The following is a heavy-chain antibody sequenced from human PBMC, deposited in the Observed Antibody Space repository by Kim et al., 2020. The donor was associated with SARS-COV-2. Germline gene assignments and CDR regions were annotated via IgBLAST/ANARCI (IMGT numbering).Heavy chain of an antibody. V-gene: IGHV4-31*02. Sequence: LKSRVTISVDTSKNQCSLKLSSVTAADTAVYYCARGDRVYYDSSGYYIDYWGQGTLVTVSS. J-gene: IGHJ4*02. D-gene: IGHD3-22*01. CDR3: ARGDRVYYDSSGYYIDY.